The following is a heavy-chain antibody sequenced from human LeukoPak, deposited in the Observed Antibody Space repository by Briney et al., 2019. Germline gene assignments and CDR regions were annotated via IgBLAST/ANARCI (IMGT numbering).Heavy chain of an antibody. CDR1: GGSISSGSYC. CDR3: ARTRYYYNSRSYGAPYYFDY. J-gene: IGHJ4*02. D-gene: IGHD3-10*01. V-gene: IGHV4-39*01. Sequence: SETPSLTCTVSGGSISSGSYCWGWLRQPPGKGLEWIGSMYYSGSTYYNPSLKSRVTISVDTSKNQFSLKLSSVTAADTAVYYCARTRYYYNSRSYGAPYYFDYWGQGTLVTVSS. CDR2: MYYSGST.